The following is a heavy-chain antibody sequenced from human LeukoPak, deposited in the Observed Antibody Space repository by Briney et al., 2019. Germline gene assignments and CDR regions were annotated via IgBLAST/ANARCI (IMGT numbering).Heavy chain of an antibody. D-gene: IGHD6-19*01. CDR1: GFTFSSYA. Sequence: PGGSLRLSCAASGFTFSSYAKHWVRQAPGKGLEWVAVISYDGSNKYYADSVKGRFTISRDNSKNTLYLQMNSLRAEDTAVYYCARDQSTVAERGVIDYWGQGTLVTVSS. CDR3: ARDQSTVAERGVIDY. CDR2: ISYDGSNK. J-gene: IGHJ4*02. V-gene: IGHV3-30*04.